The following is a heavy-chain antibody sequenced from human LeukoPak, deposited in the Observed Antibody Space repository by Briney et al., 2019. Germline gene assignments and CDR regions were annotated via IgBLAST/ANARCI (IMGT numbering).Heavy chain of an antibody. CDR1: GASISSTNNF. V-gene: IGHV4-39*07. CDR3: ARGPRVAAAGTQWEIDY. J-gene: IGHJ4*02. CDR2: IYYSVST. Sequence: PSETLSLTCTVSGASISSTNNFWGWIRQTPGKGLEWIATIYYSVSTYYNPSPKSRLSISVDTSKNQFSLKLSSVTAADTALYYCARGPRVAAAGTQWEIDYWGQGTLVTVSS. D-gene: IGHD6-13*01.